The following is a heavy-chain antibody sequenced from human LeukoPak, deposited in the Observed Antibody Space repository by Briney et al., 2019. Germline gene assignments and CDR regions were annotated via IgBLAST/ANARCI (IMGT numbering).Heavy chain of an antibody. CDR3: ARRGGSGRAFAY. V-gene: IGHV4-39*01. D-gene: IGHD1-26*01. J-gene: IGHJ4*02. CDR1: GASISGGTYY. Sequence: KPSETLSLTCSVSGASISGGTYYWGWIRQPPGKGLEWIGSIYYTGSTYDNPSLKSRVTISVDTSKNQFSLKLSSVTAADTAVYYCARRGGSGRAFAYWGQGTLVTVSS. CDR2: IYYTGST.